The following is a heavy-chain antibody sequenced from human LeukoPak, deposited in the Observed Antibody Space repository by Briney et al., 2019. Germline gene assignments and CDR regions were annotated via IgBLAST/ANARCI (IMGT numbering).Heavy chain of an antibody. CDR1: GFTFSSYE. CDR2: ISSSGATI. D-gene: IGHD2-15*01. CDR3: ARPTAVGAAPRAFDI. J-gene: IGHJ3*02. Sequence: PGGSLRLSCAASGFTFSSYEMNWVRQAPGKGLEWVPYISSSGATIYYADSVKGRFTIFRDNAKSSLYLQMNSLRAEDTAVYYCARPTAVGAAPRAFDIWGQGTMVTVSS. V-gene: IGHV3-48*03.